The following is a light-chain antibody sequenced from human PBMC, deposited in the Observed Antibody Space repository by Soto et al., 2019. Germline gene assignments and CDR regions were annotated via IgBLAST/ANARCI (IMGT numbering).Light chain of an antibody. CDR2: GAS. J-gene: IGKJ4*01. CDR1: QSVRSN. V-gene: IGKV3-15*01. Sequence: EIVMPQSPATLSVSPGERAPLSCRASQSVRSNYLSWYQQKPGLAPRLLIYGASTRATGFPARFSGSGSGTEFTLTISSLQSEDFAVYYCQQYSSWPLTFGGGTKVEIK. CDR3: QQYSSWPLT.